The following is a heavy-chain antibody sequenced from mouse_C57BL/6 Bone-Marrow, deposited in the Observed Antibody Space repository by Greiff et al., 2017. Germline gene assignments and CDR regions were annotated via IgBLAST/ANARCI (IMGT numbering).Heavy chain of an antibody. CDR3: ARDRGDGYWYFDV. CDR1: GFTFSSYA. Sequence: EVKVEESGGGLVKPGGSLKLSCAASGFTFSSYAMSWVRQTPEKRLEWVATISDGGSYTYYPDNVKGRFTISRDNAKNNLYLQMSHLKSEDTAMYYCARDRGDGYWYFDVWGTGTTVTVSS. CDR2: ISDGGSYT. J-gene: IGHJ1*03. V-gene: IGHV5-4*01. D-gene: IGHD2-3*01.